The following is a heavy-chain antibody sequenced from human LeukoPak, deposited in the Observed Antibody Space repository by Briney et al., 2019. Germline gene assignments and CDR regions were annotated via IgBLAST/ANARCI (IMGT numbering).Heavy chain of an antibody. CDR1: GGSFSGYY. J-gene: IGHJ4*02. D-gene: IGHD4-17*01. CDR3: ARVPFHDYGDYVYDY. CDR2: INHSGST. V-gene: IGHV4-34*01. Sequence: SETLSLTCAVYGGSFSGYYWSWLRQPPGKGLEWIGEINHSGSTNYNPSLKSRVTILVDTSKNQFSLKLSSVTAADTAVYYCARVPFHDYGDYVYDYWGQGTLVTVSS.